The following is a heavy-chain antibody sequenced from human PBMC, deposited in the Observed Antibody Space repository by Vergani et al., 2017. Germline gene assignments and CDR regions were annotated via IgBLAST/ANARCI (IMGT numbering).Heavy chain of an antibody. CDR1: GFTFSSYA. D-gene: IGHD3-22*01. V-gene: IGHV3-23*01. J-gene: IGHJ3*02. CDR3: SRATVVVAPARRSYAFDI. Sequence: EVQLLESGGGLVQPGGSLRLSCAASGFTFSSYAMSWVRQAPGKGLEWVSVISGSGGSTYDADSVKGRVTISRDNAKNTRYLQMNSLRAEDTAVYYCSRATVVVAPARRSYAFDIWGQGTMVTVSS. CDR2: ISGSGGST.